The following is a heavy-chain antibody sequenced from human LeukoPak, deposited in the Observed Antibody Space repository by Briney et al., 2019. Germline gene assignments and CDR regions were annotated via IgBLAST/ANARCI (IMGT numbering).Heavy chain of an antibody. J-gene: IGHJ4*02. V-gene: IGHV3-23*01. CDR2: ISGSGGST. CDR3: AKGKDYDSRFSGYFDY. Sequence: GGSLRLSCAASGFTFSNYAMNWVRQAPGKGLEWVSLISGSGGSTYYADSVKGRFTISRDNSKNTLYLQMNSLRAEDTAVYYCAKGKDYDSRFSGYFDYWGQGTLVTVSS. CDR1: GFTFSNYA. D-gene: IGHD3-22*01.